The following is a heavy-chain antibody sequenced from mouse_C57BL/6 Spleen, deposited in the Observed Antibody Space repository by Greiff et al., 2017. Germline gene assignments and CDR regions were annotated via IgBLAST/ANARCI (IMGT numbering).Heavy chain of an antibody. V-gene: IGHV8-12*01. Sequence: VKLMESGPGILQSSQTLSLTCSFSGFSLSTSGMGVSWIRQPSGKGLEWLAHIYWDDDKRYNPSLKSRLTISKDTSRNQVFLKITSVDTADTATYYCARRASAPYGNYEAYFDVWGTGTTVTVSS. J-gene: IGHJ1*03. CDR1: GFSLSTSGMG. D-gene: IGHD2-1*01. CDR2: IYWDDDK. CDR3: ARRASAPYGNYEAYFDV.